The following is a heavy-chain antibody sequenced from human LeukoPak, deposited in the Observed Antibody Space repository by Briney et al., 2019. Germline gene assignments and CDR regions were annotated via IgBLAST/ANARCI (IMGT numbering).Heavy chain of an antibody. V-gene: IGHV3-21*01. CDR2: ISSSSNYM. Sequence: GGSLRLSCAASGFTFSSYSINWVRQAPGKGLEWVSSISSSSNYMYYADSVKGRFTISRDNAKNSLYLQMNSLRAEDTAVYYCARSSFVRGVVLHYFDYWGQGTLVTVSS. CDR1: GFTFSSYS. D-gene: IGHD3-10*02. CDR3: ARSSFVRGVVLHYFDY. J-gene: IGHJ4*02.